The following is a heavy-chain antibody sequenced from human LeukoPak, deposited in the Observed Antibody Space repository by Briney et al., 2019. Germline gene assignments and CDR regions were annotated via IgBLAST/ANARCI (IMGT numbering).Heavy chain of an antibody. D-gene: IGHD1-26*01. CDR3: ARDWELLNLDY. CDR2: ISAYNGNT. CDR1: GYTFTSYG. V-gene: IGHV1-18*01. Sequence: EASVNVSCQASGYTFTSYGISWVRQAPGQGLEWMGWISAYNGNTNYAQKLQGRVTMTTDTSTSTAYMELRSLRSDDTAVYYCARDWELLNLDYWGQGTLVTVSS. J-gene: IGHJ4*02.